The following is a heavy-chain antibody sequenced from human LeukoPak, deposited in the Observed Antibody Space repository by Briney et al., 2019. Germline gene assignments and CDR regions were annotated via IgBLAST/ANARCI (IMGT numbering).Heavy chain of an antibody. CDR3: ARGSYAFDF. J-gene: IGHJ3*01. Sequence: SETLSLTCTVSGGSISSGGYYWSWIRQPPGKGLEWIGYIYRSGSTFYNPSLKSRVIISVDNSKNQFSLKLRSVTAADTAVYYCARGSYAFDFWGQGTTVTVSP. V-gene: IGHV4-30-2*01. CDR2: IYRSGST. CDR1: GGSISSGGYY.